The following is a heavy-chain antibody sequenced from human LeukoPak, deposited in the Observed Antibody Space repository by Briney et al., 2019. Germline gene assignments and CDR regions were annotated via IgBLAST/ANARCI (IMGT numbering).Heavy chain of an antibody. Sequence: SETLSLTRTVSGGSISSYYWSWIRQPPGKGLEWIGHIYYSGSTNYNPSLKSRVTISVDTSKNQFSLKLSSVTAADTAVYYCARRANNRYYHYYMDVWGKGTTVTVSS. CDR1: GGSISSYY. CDR2: IYYSGST. J-gene: IGHJ6*03. CDR3: ARRANNRYYHYYMDV. D-gene: IGHD1-14*01. V-gene: IGHV4-59*08.